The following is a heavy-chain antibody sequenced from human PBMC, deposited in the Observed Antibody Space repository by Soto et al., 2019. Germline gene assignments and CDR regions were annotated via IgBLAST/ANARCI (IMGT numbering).Heavy chain of an antibody. CDR1: GFTFSEAW. J-gene: IGHJ4*02. CDR2: VKIKDNGETT. V-gene: IGHV3-15*06. D-gene: IGHD3-16*01. CDR3: NGGIDFDS. Sequence: EVRLVEFGGGLVRPGESLRLSCVASGFTFSEAWMMWVRQPPGKGLEWIGLVKIKDNGETTHYAAAVKGRFTMSRDDSKNTVYLQMNSLRAEDTAIYYCNGGIDFDSGGQGTLVTVSS.